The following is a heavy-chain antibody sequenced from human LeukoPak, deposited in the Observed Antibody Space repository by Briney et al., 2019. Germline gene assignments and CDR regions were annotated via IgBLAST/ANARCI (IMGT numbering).Heavy chain of an antibody. V-gene: IGHV3-23*01. Sequence: PGGSLRLSCVTSGFSVSNNYMSWIRQAPGKGLEWASAISGSGGSTYYADSVKGRFTISRDNSKNTLYLQMNSLRAEDTAVYYCAKDRPAYYYDSSGYYRGGYYFDHWGQGTLVTVSS. CDR3: AKDRPAYYYDSSGYYRGGYYFDH. D-gene: IGHD3-22*01. J-gene: IGHJ4*02. CDR2: ISGSGGST. CDR1: GFSVSNNY.